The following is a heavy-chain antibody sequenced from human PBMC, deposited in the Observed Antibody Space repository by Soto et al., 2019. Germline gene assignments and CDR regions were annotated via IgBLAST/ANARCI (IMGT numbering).Heavy chain of an antibody. J-gene: IGHJ6*02. CDR2: LISVLGVE. CDR1: GGSFDTYI. CDR3: AKSGNPVSSTPSYSGMDV. D-gene: IGHD2-21*01. V-gene: IGHV1-69*02. Sequence: QVQLVQSGAEVKKPGSSVKVSCKASGGSFDTYIVTWVRQAPGQGLEWMGRLISVLGVEYYAQKFQCRVESTEDRSTSTAYMELSSLRSGDTAVDYCAKSGNPVSSTPSYSGMDVWGLGTTVTVS.